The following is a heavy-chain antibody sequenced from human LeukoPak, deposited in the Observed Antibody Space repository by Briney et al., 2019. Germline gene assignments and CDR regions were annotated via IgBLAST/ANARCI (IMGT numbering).Heavy chain of an antibody. CDR1: GGSISSSSYY. CDR3: ASFHDIWSGFSWFDP. V-gene: IGHV4-39*07. J-gene: IGHJ5*02. CDR2: IYYSGSN. D-gene: IGHD3-3*01. Sequence: SETLSLTCTVSGGSISSSSYYWGWIRQPPGKGLEWIGSIYYSGSNYYNPSLKSRVTISVATSKNQFSLKLISVTAAATAVYYGASFHDIWSGFSWFDPWGQGTLVTVSS.